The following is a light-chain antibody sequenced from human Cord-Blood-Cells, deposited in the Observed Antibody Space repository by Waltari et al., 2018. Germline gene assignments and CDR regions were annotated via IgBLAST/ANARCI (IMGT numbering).Light chain of an antibody. CDR3: QQSYSTPLT. V-gene: IGKV1-39*01. CDR2: AAS. J-gene: IGKJ4*01. Sequence: DIQMTQSPSSLSASVGDRVTITCRASQSISSYLNWYKQKPGKAPKLLIYAASRLQSGVPSRFSGSGSGTDFTLTISSLQPEDFATYYCQQSYSTPLTFGGGTKVEIK. CDR1: QSISSY.